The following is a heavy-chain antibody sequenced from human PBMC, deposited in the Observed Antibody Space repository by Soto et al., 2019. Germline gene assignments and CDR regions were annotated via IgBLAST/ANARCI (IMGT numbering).Heavy chain of an antibody. CDR1: GFTVSSNY. Sequence: VGSLRLSCAASGFTVSSNYMSWVRQAPGKGLEWVSVIYSGGSTYYADSVKGRFTISRDNSKNTLYLQMNSLRAEDTAVYYCARERYYYDSSGYYGRHWFDPWGQGTLVTVSS. CDR2: IYSGGST. V-gene: IGHV3-53*01. J-gene: IGHJ5*02. CDR3: ARERYYYDSSGYYGRHWFDP. D-gene: IGHD3-22*01.